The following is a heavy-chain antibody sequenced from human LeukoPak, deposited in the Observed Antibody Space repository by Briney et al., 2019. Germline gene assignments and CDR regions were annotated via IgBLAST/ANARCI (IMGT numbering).Heavy chain of an antibody. Sequence: SETLSLTCTVSGYSISSGYYWGWIRQPPGKGLEWIGSIYHSGSTYYNPSLKSRVTISVDTSKNQFSLKLSSVTAADTAVYYCARDPMSMRIFGVVIEAGFDPWGQGTLVTVSS. D-gene: IGHD3-3*01. CDR2: IYHSGST. V-gene: IGHV4-38-2*02. CDR3: ARDPMSMRIFGVVIEAGFDP. J-gene: IGHJ5*02. CDR1: GYSISSGYY.